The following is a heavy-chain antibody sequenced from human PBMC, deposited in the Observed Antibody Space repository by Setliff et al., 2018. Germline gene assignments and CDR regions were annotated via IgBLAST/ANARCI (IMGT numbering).Heavy chain of an antibody. CDR3: ARVGFYDILTGATNYYYGMDV. J-gene: IGHJ6*02. CDR2: IIPIFGTA. V-gene: IGHV1-69*01. D-gene: IGHD3-9*01. Sequence: QAPGQGLEWMGGIIPIFGTANYAQKFQGRVTITADESTSTAYMELSSLRSEDTAVYYCARVGFYDILTGATNYYYGMDVWGQGTTVTVSS.